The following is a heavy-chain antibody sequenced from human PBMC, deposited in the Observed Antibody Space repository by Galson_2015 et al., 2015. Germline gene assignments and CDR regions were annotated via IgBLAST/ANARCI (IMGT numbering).Heavy chain of an antibody. Sequence: GLEWVSVITDNGGSTYYADSVKGRFTISRDNSKNTLYLQLSGLRAGDTAVYYCAKDRRGRSYASGYYFDYWGQGTLVIVSS. V-gene: IGHV3-23*01. CDR3: AKDRRGRSYASGYYFDY. D-gene: IGHD3-10*01. CDR2: ITDNGGST. J-gene: IGHJ4*02.